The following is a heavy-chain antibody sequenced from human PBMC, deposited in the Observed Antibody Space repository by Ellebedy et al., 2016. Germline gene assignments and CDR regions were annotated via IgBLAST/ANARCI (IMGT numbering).Heavy chain of an antibody. V-gene: IGHV4-34*01. CDR2: INHSGST. Sequence: SETLSLTCAVYGGSFSGYYWSWIRQPPGKGLEWIGEINHSGSTNYNPSLKSRVTISVDTSKNQFSLKLSSVTAADTAVYYCATSERGDYGDYGWYFDLWGRGTLVTVSS. D-gene: IGHD4-17*01. CDR1: GGSFSGYY. J-gene: IGHJ2*01. CDR3: ATSERGDYGDYGWYFDL.